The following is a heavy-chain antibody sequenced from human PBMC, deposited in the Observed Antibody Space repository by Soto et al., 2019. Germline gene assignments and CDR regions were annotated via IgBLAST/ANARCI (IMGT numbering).Heavy chain of an antibody. CDR1: GYSISSGYY. D-gene: IGHD6-13*01. V-gene: IGHV4-38-2*01. CDR2: IYHSGST. CDR3: ARARVAAADNYFYY. Sequence: PSETLSLTCAVSGYSISSGYYWGCIRQPPGKGLEWIGSIYHSGSTYHNPSLKSRVTISVDTSKNQFSLKLSSVTAADTAVYYCARARVAAADNYFYYWGQGTLVTVSS. J-gene: IGHJ4*02.